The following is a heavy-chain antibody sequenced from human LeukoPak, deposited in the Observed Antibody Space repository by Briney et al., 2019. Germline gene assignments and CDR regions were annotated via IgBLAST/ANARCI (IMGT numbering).Heavy chain of an antibody. J-gene: IGHJ4*02. CDR1: GFTFSSYA. V-gene: IGHV3-23*01. CDR3: VRERFHGSGAPKFDF. Sequence: GGSLRLSCAASGFTFSSYAMSWVRQAPGKGLEWVSGISPSGDITYYADSVKGRFTISRDNSKNTLSLQMNSLRAEDTAVYYCVRERFHGSGAPKFDFWGQGTLVTVSS. D-gene: IGHD3-10*01. CDR2: ISPSGDIT.